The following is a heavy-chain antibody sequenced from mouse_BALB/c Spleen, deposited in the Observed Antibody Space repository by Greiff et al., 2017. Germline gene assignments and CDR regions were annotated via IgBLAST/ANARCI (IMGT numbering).Heavy chain of an antibody. J-gene: IGHJ3*01. V-gene: IGHV2-4-1*01. CDR1: GFSLTSYG. D-gene: IGHD2-4*01. Sequence: QVQLKQSGPGLVQPSQSLSITCTVSGFSLTSYGVHWVRQSPGKGLEWLGVIWSGGSTDYNAAFISRLSISKDNSKSQVFFKMNSLQADDTAIYYCARRNDYGEGFAYWGQGTLVTVSA. CDR3: ARRNDYGEGFAY. CDR2: IWSGGST.